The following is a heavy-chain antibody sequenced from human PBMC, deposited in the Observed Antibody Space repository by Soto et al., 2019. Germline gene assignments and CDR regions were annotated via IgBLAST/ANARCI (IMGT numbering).Heavy chain of an antibody. Sequence: ASVKVSCKASGYTFTSYDINWVRQATGQGLEWMGWMNPNSGNTGYAQKFQGRVTMTRNTSISTAYMERSSLRSEDTAVYYCARAFIAVCSSADLYYYYMDVWGKGTTVTVAS. J-gene: IGHJ6*03. D-gene: IGHD6-6*01. CDR1: GYTFTSYD. CDR3: ARAFIAVCSSADLYYYYMDV. CDR2: MNPNSGNT. V-gene: IGHV1-8*01.